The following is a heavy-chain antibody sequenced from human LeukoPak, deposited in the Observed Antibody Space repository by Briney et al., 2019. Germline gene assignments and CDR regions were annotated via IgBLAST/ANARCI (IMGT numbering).Heavy chain of an antibody. Sequence: GGSLRLSCAASGFTVSSNYMSWVRQAPGKGLEWVSVIYSGGSTYYADSVKGRFTISRDNSKNTLYLQMSSLRAEDTAVYYCASQTRARPQGAFDIWGQGTMVTVSS. J-gene: IGHJ3*02. CDR3: ASQTRARPQGAFDI. CDR2: IYSGGST. CDR1: GFTVSSNY. V-gene: IGHV3-53*01.